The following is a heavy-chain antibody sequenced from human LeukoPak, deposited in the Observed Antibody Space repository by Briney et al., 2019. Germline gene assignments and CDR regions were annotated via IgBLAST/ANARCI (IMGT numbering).Heavy chain of an antibody. Sequence: SETLSLTCTLSAASISSSSHHWGWIRQSPGKGLDWIGSIYSGRTIYYSPSLNSRVTISVVTSKDQFILQLNSVTAADTAVYYCVRHDGRGGSTMGAFDSWGQGSLVTVSS. V-gene: IGHV4-39*01. CDR3: VRHDGRGGSTMGAFDS. CDR2: IYSGRTI. D-gene: IGHD3-3*01. CDR1: AASISSSSHH. J-gene: IGHJ5*01.